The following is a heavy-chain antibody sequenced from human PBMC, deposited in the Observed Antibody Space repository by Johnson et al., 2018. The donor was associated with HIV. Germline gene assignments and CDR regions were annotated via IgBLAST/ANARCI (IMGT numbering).Heavy chain of an antibody. CDR3: ARGLGYGVGDCSKAFDI. CDR2: INWNGGST. D-gene: IGHD2-21*02. CDR1: GFTFDDYG. J-gene: IGHJ3*02. V-gene: IGHV3-20*04. Sequence: VQLVVSGGGVVRPGGSLRLSCAASGFTFDDYGMSWVRQAPGKGLKWVSGINWNGGSTGYADSVKGRFTISRDNAKNSLYLQMNSLRADDTSLYYCARGLGYGVGDCSKAFDIWGQGTMVTVAS.